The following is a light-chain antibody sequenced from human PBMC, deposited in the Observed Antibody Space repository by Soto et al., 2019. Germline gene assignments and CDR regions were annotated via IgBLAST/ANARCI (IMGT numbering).Light chain of an antibody. CDR3: QQYNNWPPIT. V-gene: IGKV3-15*01. CDR2: GAS. Sequence: EVVMTQSPDTLSVSPGETVTLSCRASQSVRSKLAWYQQKPGQAPRLFIYGASTRATGIPARFSGSGSGIEFTLTISSLQSEDFAIYYCQQYNNWPPITFGQGTRLEIK. J-gene: IGKJ5*01. CDR1: QSVRSK.